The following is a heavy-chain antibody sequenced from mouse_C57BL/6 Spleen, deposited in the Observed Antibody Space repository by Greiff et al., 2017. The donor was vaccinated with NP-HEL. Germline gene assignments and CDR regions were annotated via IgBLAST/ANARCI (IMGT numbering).Heavy chain of an antibody. CDR2: IDPETGGT. Sequence: QVQLQQSGAELVRPGASVTLSCKASGYTFTDYEMHWVKQTPVPGLEWIGAIDPETGGTAYNQKFKGKAILTADKSSSTAYMELRSLTSEDSAVYYCTRGGPHAMDYWGQGTSVTVSS. CDR1: GYTFTDYE. V-gene: IGHV1-15*01. J-gene: IGHJ4*01. CDR3: TRGGPHAMDY.